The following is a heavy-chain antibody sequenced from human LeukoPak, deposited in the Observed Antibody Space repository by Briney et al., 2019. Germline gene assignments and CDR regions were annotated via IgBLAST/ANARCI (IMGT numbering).Heavy chain of an antibody. CDR2: IKKDGSET. CDR1: GLTFNTYW. Sequence: PGGSLRLSCAASGLTFNTYWMNWVRQAPGKGPEWVANIKKDGSETKYVESVEGRFTISRDNAKNSVYLEMNSLRVEDTAVYYCVGGVGWLSDYWGHGTLVTVSS. CDR3: VGGVGWLSDY. D-gene: IGHD6-19*01. V-gene: IGHV3-7*04. J-gene: IGHJ4*01.